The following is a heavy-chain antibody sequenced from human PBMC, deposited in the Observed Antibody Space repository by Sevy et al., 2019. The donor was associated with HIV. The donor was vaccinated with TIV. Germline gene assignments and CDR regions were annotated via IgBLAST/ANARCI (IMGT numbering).Heavy chain of an antibody. Sequence: GGSLRLSCAASGFTFSRYDMHWVRQVTGKGLEWVAAIGTLHDTYYADSVKGRFTISRESATKSLFLQMNSLRDGDTAVYYCARGDGGNGPGPDDAFDIWGQGTMVTVS. CDR3: ARGDGGNGPGPDDAFDI. CDR2: IGTLHDT. J-gene: IGHJ3*02. V-gene: IGHV3-13*01. CDR1: GFTFSRYD. D-gene: IGHD3-10*01.